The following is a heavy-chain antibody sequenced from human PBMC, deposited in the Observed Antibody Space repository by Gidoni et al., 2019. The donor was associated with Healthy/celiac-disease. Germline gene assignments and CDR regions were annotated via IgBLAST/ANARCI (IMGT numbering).Heavy chain of an antibody. CDR2: ISGSGGST. CDR1: GFTFSSYA. V-gene: IGHV3-23*01. CDR3: AKDPHREYYFDY. Sequence: EVQLLESGGGLVQPGGSLSLSCAASGFTFSSYAMRWVRQAPGKGLEWVSAISGSGGSTYYADSVKGRFTISRDNSKNTLYLQMNSLRAEDTAVYYCAKDPHREYYFDYWGQGTLVTVSS. J-gene: IGHJ4*02.